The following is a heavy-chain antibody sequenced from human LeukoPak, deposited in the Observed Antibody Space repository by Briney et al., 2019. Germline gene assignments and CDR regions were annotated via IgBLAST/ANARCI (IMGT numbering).Heavy chain of an antibody. J-gene: IGHJ5*02. CDR2: INHSGST. V-gene: IGHV4-34*01. CDR3: ARHKLVPLSHNWFDP. D-gene: IGHD6-13*01. Sequence: PSETLSLICAVYGESFSGYYWSWIRQPPGKGLEWIGEINHSGSTNYNPSLKSRVTISVDTSKNQFSLKLSSVTAADTAVYYCARHKLVPLSHNWFDPWGQGTLVTVSS. CDR1: GESFSGYY.